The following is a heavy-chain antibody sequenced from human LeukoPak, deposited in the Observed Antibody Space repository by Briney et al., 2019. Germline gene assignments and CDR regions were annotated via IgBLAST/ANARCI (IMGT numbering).Heavy chain of an antibody. Sequence: PGGSLRLSCAASGFTFSTYSMSWVRQAPGKGLEWVSTIDVTTGISYYADSVKGRFTISRDNSKNTLYMQMNSLRTEDTALYYCAKGAGGVCGDNNCYSRVFDYWGQGTLVTVSS. CDR2: IDVTTGIS. V-gene: IGHV3-23*01. D-gene: IGHD2-15*01. J-gene: IGHJ4*02. CDR3: AKGAGGVCGDNNCYSRVFDY. CDR1: GFTFSTYS.